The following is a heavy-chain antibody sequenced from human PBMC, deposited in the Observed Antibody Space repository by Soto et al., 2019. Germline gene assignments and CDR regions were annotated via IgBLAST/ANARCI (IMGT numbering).Heavy chain of an antibody. D-gene: IGHD3-3*01. V-gene: IGHV1-69*13. CDR3: ARPAFWSGYDYYGMAV. CDR1: GGTFSSYA. Sequence: GASVKVSCKASGGTFSSYAISWVRQAPGQGLEWMGGIIPIFGTANYAQKFQGRVTITADESTSTAYMELSSLRSEDTAVYYCARPAFWSGYDYYGMAVWGQGTTVTVSS. CDR2: IIPIFGTA. J-gene: IGHJ6*02.